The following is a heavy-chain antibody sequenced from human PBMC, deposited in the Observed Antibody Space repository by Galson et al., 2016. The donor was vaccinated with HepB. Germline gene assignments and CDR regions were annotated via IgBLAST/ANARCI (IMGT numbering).Heavy chain of an antibody. Sequence: SLRLSCAASGFTFSSYGMHWVRQAPGKGLEWVAVISYDGSNKYYADSVKGRFTISRDNSKNTLYLQMNSLRAEDTAVYYCARDLAGAYDLWGQGTLVIVSS. J-gene: IGHJ5*02. CDR3: ARDLAGAYDL. D-gene: IGHD1-26*01. CDR2: ISYDGSNK. CDR1: GFTFSSYG. V-gene: IGHV3-30*03.